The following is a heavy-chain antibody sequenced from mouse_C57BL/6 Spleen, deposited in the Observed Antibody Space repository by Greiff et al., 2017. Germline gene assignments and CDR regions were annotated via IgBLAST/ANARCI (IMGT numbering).Heavy chain of an antibody. CDR2: IYPSDSET. Sequence: QVQLQQPGAELVRPGSSVKLSCKASGYTFTSYWMDWVKQRPGQGLEWIGNIYPSDSETHYNQKFKDKATLTVDKSSSTAYMQLSSLTSEDSAVYYCARDRIYYDYDDYFDYWGQGTTLTVSS. CDR3: ARDRIYYDYDDYFDY. D-gene: IGHD2-4*01. V-gene: IGHV1-61*01. CDR1: GYTFTSYW. J-gene: IGHJ2*01.